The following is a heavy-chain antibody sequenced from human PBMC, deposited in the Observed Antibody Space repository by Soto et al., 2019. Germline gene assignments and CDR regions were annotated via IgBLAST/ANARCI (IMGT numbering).Heavy chain of an antibody. V-gene: IGHV1-18*01. CDR3: ARVIEAAGQEWFDP. J-gene: IGHJ5*02. Sequence: ASVKVSCKASGYTFTSYGISWVRQAPGQGLEWMGWISAYNGNTNYAQKLQGRVTMTTDTSTSTAYMELRSLRSDDTAVYYCARVIEAAGQEWFDPWGKGTMVTVSS. D-gene: IGHD6-13*01. CDR1: GYTFTSYG. CDR2: ISAYNGNT.